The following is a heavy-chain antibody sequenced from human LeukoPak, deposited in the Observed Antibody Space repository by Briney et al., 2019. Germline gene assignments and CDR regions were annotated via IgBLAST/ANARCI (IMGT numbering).Heavy chain of an antibody. V-gene: IGHV3-11*04. Sequence: GGSLRLSCAASGFTFSDYYMSWIRQAPGKGLEWILYISNSGSVSYYADSVKGRFTISRDNAKNSLYLEMNSLRTDDTAVYYCARDGSPEASINYFDTWGQGTPVTVSS. D-gene: IGHD3-10*01. CDR1: GFTFSDYY. J-gene: IGHJ5*02. CDR2: ISNSGSVS. CDR3: ARDGSPEASINYFDT.